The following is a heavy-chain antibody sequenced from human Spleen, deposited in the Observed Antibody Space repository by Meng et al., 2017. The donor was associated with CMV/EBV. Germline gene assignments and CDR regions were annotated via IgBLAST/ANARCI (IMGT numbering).Heavy chain of an antibody. Sequence: ASVKVSCKVSGYTLTELSMHWVRQAPGKGLEWMGGFDPEDGETIYAQKFQGRVTMTEDTSTDTAYMELSSLRSEDTAVYYCARGLAGLVVPHDELDYWGQGTLVTVSS. D-gene: IGHD2-2*01. CDR2: FDPEDGET. CDR1: GYTLTELS. J-gene: IGHJ4*02. CDR3: ARGLAGLVVPHDELDY. V-gene: IGHV1-24*01.